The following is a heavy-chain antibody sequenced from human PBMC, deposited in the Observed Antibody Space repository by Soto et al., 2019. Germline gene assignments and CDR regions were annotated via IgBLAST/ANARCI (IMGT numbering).Heavy chain of an antibody. CDR2: ISGSGGST. Sequence: GGSLRLSCAASGFTFSSYAMSWVRQAPGEGLEWVSAISGSGGSTYYADSVKGRFTIYKDNSKNTVYLQMNSLSADDTAVYYCTRGGNYYFDYWGQGTLVTVSS. CDR3: TRGGNYYFDY. V-gene: IGHV3-23*01. CDR1: GFTFSSYA. J-gene: IGHJ4*02. D-gene: IGHD1-7*01.